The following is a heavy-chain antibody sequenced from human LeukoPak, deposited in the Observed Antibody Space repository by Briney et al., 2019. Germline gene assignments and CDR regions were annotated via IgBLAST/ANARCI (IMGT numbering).Heavy chain of an antibody. CDR1: TFTFSSCS. Sequence: GGSLRLSCAASTFTFSSCSMNWVRQAPGKGLEWVSSISSGSTYKYYADSVKGRFTISRDNAKNSLYLQMNSLRAEDTAVYYCARGKDGYSSGWYPPHEFDYWGQGTLVTVSS. CDR2: ISSGSTYK. D-gene: IGHD6-19*01. CDR3: ARGKDGYSSGWYPPHEFDY. V-gene: IGHV3-21*01. J-gene: IGHJ4*02.